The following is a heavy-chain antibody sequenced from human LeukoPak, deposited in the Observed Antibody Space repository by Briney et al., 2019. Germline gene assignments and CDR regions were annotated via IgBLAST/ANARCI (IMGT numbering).Heavy chain of an antibody. CDR2: IIPIFGTA. CDR3: ATSCSSTSCYTLDAFDI. J-gene: IGHJ3*02. CDR1: GGTFSSYA. V-gene: IGHV1-69*06. Sequence: GASVKVSCMASGGTFSSYAISWVRQAPGQGLEWMGRIIPIFGTANYAQKFQGRVTITAHTSTDTAYMELSSLRSEDTAVYYCATSCSSTSCYTLDAFDIWGLGTMVTVSS. D-gene: IGHD2-2*02.